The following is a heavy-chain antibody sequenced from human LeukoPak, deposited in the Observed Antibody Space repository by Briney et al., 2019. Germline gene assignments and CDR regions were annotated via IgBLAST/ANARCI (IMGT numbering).Heavy chain of an antibody. J-gene: IGHJ4*02. Sequence: GGSLRLSCAASGFTFSSYAMSWVRQAPGKGLEWVSAISSSGGSSYYADSVKGRFTISRDNAKNSLSLQMNSLRDEDTAVYYCATWIVDGSLFDFWGQGTLVTVSS. CDR3: ATWIVDGSLFDF. D-gene: IGHD6-19*01. CDR1: GFTFSSYA. V-gene: IGHV3-23*01. CDR2: ISSSGGSS.